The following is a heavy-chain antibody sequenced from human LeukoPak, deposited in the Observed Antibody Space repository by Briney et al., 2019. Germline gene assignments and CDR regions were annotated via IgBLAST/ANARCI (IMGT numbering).Heavy chain of an antibody. CDR3: AKGAAAGTFGWFDP. D-gene: IGHD6-13*01. CDR2: ISWNSGSI. J-gene: IGHJ5*02. Sequence: GGSLRLSCAASGFTFDDYAMHWVRQAPGKGLEWVSGISWNSGSIGYADSVKGRFTISRDNAKNSLYLQMNSLSAEDTALYYCAKGAAAGTFGWFDPWGQGTLVTVSS. V-gene: IGHV3-9*01. CDR1: GFTFDDYA.